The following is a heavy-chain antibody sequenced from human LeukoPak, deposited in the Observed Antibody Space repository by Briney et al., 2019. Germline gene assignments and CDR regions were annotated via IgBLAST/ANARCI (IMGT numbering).Heavy chain of an antibody. J-gene: IGHJ4*02. D-gene: IGHD2-21*02. Sequence: SETLSLTCTVSGGSISSSSYYWGWIRQPPGKGLEWIGSIYYSGSTYYNPSLKSRVTISVDTSTNQFSLKLSSVTAADTAVYYCASTIVVVTLSVDYWGQGTLVTVSS. CDR3: ASTIVVVTLSVDY. CDR1: GGSISSSSYY. V-gene: IGHV4-39*01. CDR2: IYYSGST.